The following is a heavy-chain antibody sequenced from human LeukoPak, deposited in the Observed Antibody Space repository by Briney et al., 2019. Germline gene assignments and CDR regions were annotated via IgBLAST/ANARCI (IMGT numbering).Heavy chain of an antibody. Sequence: TGGSLRLSCAASGFTFSSYAMSWVRQAPGKGLEWVSALSGSGGSTYYADSVKGRFTISRDNSKNTLYLQMNSLRAEDTAVYYCAKGGGNSVIYYYYGMDVWGQGTTVTVSS. CDR1: GFTFSSYA. CDR2: LSGSGGST. V-gene: IGHV3-23*01. J-gene: IGHJ6*02. CDR3: AKGGGNSVIYYYYGMDV. D-gene: IGHD4-23*01.